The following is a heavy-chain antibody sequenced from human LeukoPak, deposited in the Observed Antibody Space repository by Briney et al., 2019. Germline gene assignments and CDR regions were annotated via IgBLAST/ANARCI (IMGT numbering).Heavy chain of an antibody. CDR2: KKRDGSVK. D-gene: IGHD3-22*01. V-gene: IGHV3-7*05. Sequence: GGSLRLSCAASGFTFSSYWVSWVRQAPGEGLEWLANKKRDGSVKNYVDSVKGRFTISRDNAKNSLYLQMNSLRAEDTAVYYCAKELSSGIDYWGQGTLVTVSS. CDR1: GFTFSSYW. J-gene: IGHJ4*02. CDR3: AKELSSGIDY.